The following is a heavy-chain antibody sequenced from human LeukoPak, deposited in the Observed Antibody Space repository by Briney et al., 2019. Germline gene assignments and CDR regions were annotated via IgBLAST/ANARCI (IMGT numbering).Heavy chain of an antibody. CDR3: ARVVFDSSGWYEGFDY. D-gene: IGHD6-19*01. CDR2: ISAYNGNT. CDR1: GYTFTSYG. V-gene: IGHV1-18*01. Sequence: GASVKVSCKASGYTFTSYGISWVRQAPGQGLEWMGWISAYNGNTNYAQKLQGRVTMTTDTSTSTAYMELRSLRSDDTAVYYCARVVFDSSGWYEGFDYWGQGTLVTVSS. J-gene: IGHJ4*02.